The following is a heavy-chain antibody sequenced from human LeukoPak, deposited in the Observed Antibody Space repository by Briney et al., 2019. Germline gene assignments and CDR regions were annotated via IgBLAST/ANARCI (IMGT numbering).Heavy chain of an antibody. Sequence: SVKVSGKASGGTFSNYAINWVRQAPGQGLEWMGRITPILGLINYAQKFQGRVTITADKSTSTGYLDVTGLRSDDTAVYYCARGRGSRTGYNGDYLDYWGQGTLVTVSS. J-gene: IGHJ4*02. CDR1: GGTFSNYA. D-gene: IGHD5-24*01. CDR2: ITPILGLI. V-gene: IGHV1-69*04. CDR3: ARGRGSRTGYNGDYLDY.